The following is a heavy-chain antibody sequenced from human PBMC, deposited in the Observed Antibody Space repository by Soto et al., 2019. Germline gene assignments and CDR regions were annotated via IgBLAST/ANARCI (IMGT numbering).Heavy chain of an antibody. J-gene: IGHJ3*02. CDR3: ARSMTTVSHPSGDAFDI. D-gene: IGHD4-17*01. Sequence: QVQLVQSGAEVKKPGASVKVSCKASGYTFTGYYMHWVRQAPGQGLEWMGCINPNSGGTNYAQKFQGRVTMTRDTSISTAYMELSRLRSDDTAVYYCARSMTTVSHPSGDAFDIWGQGTMVTVSS. V-gene: IGHV1-2*02. CDR1: GYTFTGYY. CDR2: INPNSGGT.